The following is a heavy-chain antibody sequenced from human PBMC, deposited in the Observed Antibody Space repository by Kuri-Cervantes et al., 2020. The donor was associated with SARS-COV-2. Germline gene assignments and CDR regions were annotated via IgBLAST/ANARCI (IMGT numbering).Heavy chain of an antibody. D-gene: IGHD6-6*01. Sequence: ASVKVSCKAFGYTFSDHYMYWVRQAPGQGLEWMGIINPSGSGTRYPQRFQDRISMTRDTSTSTVYMELSSLTSEDTAVYYCARDESSSYPSLFDYWGQGTLVTVSS. CDR2: INPSGSGT. J-gene: IGHJ4*02. CDR1: GYTFSDHY. CDR3: ARDESSSYPSLFDY. V-gene: IGHV1-46*01.